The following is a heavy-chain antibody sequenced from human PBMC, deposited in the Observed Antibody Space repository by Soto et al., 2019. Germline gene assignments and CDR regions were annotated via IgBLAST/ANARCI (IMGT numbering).Heavy chain of an antibody. D-gene: IGHD5-12*01. CDR1: GDSVSSNTAS. V-gene: IGHV6-1*01. CDR2: TYSRSKWYN. J-gene: IGHJ5*02. Sequence: SQTLSLPCAISGDSVSSNTASWNWVRQSPSRGLEWLGRTYSRSKWYNDYAVSVKSRIIINPDTSKNQFSLQLNSVTPEDTAVYYCAKGDNLGPKTGYASDPWGQGILVTVSS. CDR3: AKGDNLGPKTGYASDP.